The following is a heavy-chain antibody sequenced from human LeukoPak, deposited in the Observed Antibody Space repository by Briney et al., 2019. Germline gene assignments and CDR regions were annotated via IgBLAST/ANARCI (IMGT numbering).Heavy chain of an antibody. V-gene: IGHV3-23*01. CDR1: GFTFSSYA. CDR2: ISGSGGST. D-gene: IGHD3-22*01. CDR3: ASAMDYYDSSGYYTYYFDY. J-gene: IGHJ4*02. Sequence: PGGSLRLSCAASGFTFSSYAMSWVRQAPGKGLEWVSAISGSGGSTYYADSVKGRFTISRDNSKNTLYLQMNSLRAEDTAVYYCASAMDYYDSSGYYTYYFDYWGQGTLVTVSS.